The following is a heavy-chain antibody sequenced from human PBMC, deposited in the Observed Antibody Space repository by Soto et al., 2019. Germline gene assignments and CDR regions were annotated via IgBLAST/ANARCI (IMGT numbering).Heavy chain of an antibody. Sequence: PGGSLRLSCAASGFTFSNYATSWVRQAPGKGLEWVSAISGSGGSTYYADSGKGRLTISRDNSKNTLYLQMNSLRAEDTALYYCAKDRFRYCSGGTCSLYFDHWGQGTLVTVSS. V-gene: IGHV3-23*01. J-gene: IGHJ4*02. CDR1: GFTFSNYA. CDR3: AKDRFRYCSGGTCSLYFDH. CDR2: ISGSGGST. D-gene: IGHD2-15*01.